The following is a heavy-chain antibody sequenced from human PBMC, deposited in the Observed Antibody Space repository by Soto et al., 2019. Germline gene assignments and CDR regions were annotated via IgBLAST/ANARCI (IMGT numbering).Heavy chain of an antibody. CDR3: AKRSSSSTFDY. D-gene: IGHD6-6*01. Sequence: LRLSCAASGFTFSSYAMSWVRQAPGKGLEWVSVISGSDDSTYYADSVKGRFTISRDNSKNTLYLQMNSLRAEDTAVYYCAKRSSSSTFDYWGQGTLVTVSS. CDR1: GFTFSSYA. J-gene: IGHJ4*02. CDR2: ISGSDDST. V-gene: IGHV3-23*01.